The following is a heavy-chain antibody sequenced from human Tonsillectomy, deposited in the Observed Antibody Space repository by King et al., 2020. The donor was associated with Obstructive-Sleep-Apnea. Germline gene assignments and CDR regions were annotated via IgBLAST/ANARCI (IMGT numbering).Heavy chain of an antibody. Sequence: LQLQESGPGLVKPSETLSLTCTVSGDSISSNGYYWGWIRQPPGKGLEWIGSIYYSGSTYYNPSLKSRVTTSVDTSKNQFSLKLSSVTAADTAVYYCARGRYTFGYEYYFDYWGQGTLVTVSS. CDR3: ARGRYTFGYEYYFDY. J-gene: IGHJ4*02. D-gene: IGHD5-18*01. CDR2: IYYSGST. CDR1: GDSISSNGYY. V-gene: IGHV4-39*07.